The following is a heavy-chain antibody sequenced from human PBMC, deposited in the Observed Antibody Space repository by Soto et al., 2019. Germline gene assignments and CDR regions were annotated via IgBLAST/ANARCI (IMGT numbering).Heavy chain of an antibody. D-gene: IGHD5-12*01. J-gene: IGHJ4*02. CDR1: GGSISSYY. CDR3: ARHVEMATNFDY. V-gene: IGHV4-59*01. CDR2: IYYSGST. Sequence: TSETLSLTCTVSGGSISSYYWSWIRQPPGKGLEWIGYIYYSGSTNYNPSLKSRVTISVDASKNQFSLKLSSVTAADTAVYYCARHVEMATNFDYWGQGTLVTVSS.